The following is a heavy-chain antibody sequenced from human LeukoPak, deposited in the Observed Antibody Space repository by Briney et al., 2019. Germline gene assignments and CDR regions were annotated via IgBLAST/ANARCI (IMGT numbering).Heavy chain of an antibody. Sequence: ASLKVSCEASGYTFSSYYMNWVRQPPGQGLEWMGIINPSGGSSSYAQKFQGRVTMTKDMYTSTVYMEMSSQRSEDKAVYYCARCGRDCYSDPGLDYWGQGTLVTVSS. V-gene: IGHV1-46*01. D-gene: IGHD5-24*01. CDR2: INPSGGSS. CDR3: ARCGRDCYSDPGLDY. CDR1: GYTFSSYY. J-gene: IGHJ4*02.